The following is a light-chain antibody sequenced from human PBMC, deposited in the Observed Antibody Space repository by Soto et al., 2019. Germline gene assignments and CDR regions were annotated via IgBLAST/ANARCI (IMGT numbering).Light chain of an antibody. CDR3: HQYGSSPRT. V-gene: IGKV3-20*01. J-gene: IGKJ1*01. CDR1: QSFSSNF. CDR2: GAS. Sequence: EIVLTQSPGTLSLSPGERATLSCRASQSFSSNFLAWYQQKPGQAPRLLIYGASSRATGIPDRFSGSGSGTDFTLTISRLEPEDFAVYYCHQYGSSPRTFGQGTKVEIK.